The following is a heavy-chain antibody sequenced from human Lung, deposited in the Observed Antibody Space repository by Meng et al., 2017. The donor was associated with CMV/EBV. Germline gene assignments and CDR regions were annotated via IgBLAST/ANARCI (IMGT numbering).Heavy chain of an antibody. CDR2: AYYRSKWYT. CDR1: GDSVSASNAA. CDR3: ARGYDNSLDY. Sequence: SQXXSLTXAIPGDSVSASNAAWNWFRQYPSRGLEWLGRAYYRSKWYTDYAVSVKRRTTINPDTSKNQFSLQLTSVTPEDTAVYYCARGYDNSLDYWGQGPLVTVSS. D-gene: IGHD3-22*01. V-gene: IGHV6-1*01. J-gene: IGHJ4*02.